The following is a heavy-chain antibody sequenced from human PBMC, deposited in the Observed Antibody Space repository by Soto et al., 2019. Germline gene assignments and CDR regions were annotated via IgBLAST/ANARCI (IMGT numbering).Heavy chain of an antibody. CDR2: IYYSGST. CDR3: ARQDIVPLGYYYGMDV. D-gene: IGHD2-8*01. CDR1: GGSISSSSYY. J-gene: IGHJ6*02. Sequence: SETLSLTCSVSGGSISSSSYYWGWIRQPPGKGLEWIGSIYYSGSTYYNPSLKSRVTISVDTSKNQFSLKLSSVTAADTAVYYCARQDIVPLGYYYGMDVWGQGTTVTVSS. V-gene: IGHV4-39*01.